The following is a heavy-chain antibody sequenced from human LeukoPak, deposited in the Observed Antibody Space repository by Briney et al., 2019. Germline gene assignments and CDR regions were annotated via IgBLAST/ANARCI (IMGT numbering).Heavy chain of an antibody. J-gene: IGHJ4*02. CDR2: IYPGDSDI. V-gene: IGHV5-51*01. CDR3: ARQYYGDYDKASDY. Sequence: IIYPGDSDIRYSPSFQGQVTISADKSISTAYLQWSSLKASDTAMYYCARQYYGDYDKASDYWGQGTLVTVSS. D-gene: IGHD4-17*01.